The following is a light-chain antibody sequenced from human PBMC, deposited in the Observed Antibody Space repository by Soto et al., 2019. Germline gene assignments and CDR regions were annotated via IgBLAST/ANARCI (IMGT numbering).Light chain of an antibody. CDR1: QGVTPSY. CDR2: GVS. CDR3: KKYVRPKWT. J-gene: IGKJ1*01. Sequence: EVFLTQSAVTLSLSPGERSALSCRASQGVTPSYLAWYQHKPGQAPRLLIYGVSNRATGIPDRFSGSGSGKEFSITIHRMEPADFEVSYCKKYVRPKWTFGQGTNV. V-gene: IGKV3-20*01.